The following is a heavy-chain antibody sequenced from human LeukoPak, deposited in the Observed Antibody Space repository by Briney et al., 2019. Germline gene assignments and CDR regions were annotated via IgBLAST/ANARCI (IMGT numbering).Heavy chain of an antibody. V-gene: IGHV3-23*01. CDR3: AKQFADTQNYYYYYAMDV. J-gene: IGHJ6*02. D-gene: IGHD5-24*01. CDR1: GFTFSSYA. CDR2: ISGTGGST. Sequence: PGGSLRLSCAASGFTFSSYAMSWVRQAPGKGLEWVSAISGTGGSTYYADSVKGRFTISRDNSKNTLYLQMNSLRGEDTAVYYCAKQFADTQNYYYYYAMDVWGQGTTVTVSS.